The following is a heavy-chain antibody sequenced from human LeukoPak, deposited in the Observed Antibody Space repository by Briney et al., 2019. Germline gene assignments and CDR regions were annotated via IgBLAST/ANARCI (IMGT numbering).Heavy chain of an antibody. CDR1: GFTFSSYW. CDR2: INSDGSST. J-gene: IGHJ6*02. CDR3: VSGSYYDGMDV. V-gene: IGHV3-74*01. Sequence: PGGSLRPSCAASGFTFSSYWMHWVRQAPGKGLVWVSRINSDGSSTSYADSVKGRFTISRDNAKNTLYLQMNSLRAEDTAVYYCVSGSYYDGMDVWGQGTTVTVSS. D-gene: IGHD1-26*01.